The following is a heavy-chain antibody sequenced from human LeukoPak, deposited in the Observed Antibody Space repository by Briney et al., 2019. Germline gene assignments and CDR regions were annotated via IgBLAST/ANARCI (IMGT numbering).Heavy chain of an antibody. CDR3: ARGKSVGGYSYADLYYYYYMDV. Sequence: SETLSLTCAVYGGSFSGYYWSWIRQPPGKGLEWIGEINHSGGTNYNPSLKSRVTISVDTSKNQFSLKLSSVTAADTAVYYCARGKSVGGYSYADLYYYYYMDVWGKGTTVTVSS. CDR1: GGSFSGYY. CDR2: INHSGGT. J-gene: IGHJ6*03. D-gene: IGHD5-18*01. V-gene: IGHV4-34*01.